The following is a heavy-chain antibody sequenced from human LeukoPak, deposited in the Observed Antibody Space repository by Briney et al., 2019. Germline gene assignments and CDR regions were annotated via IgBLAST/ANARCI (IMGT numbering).Heavy chain of an antibody. CDR3: ARERLGFRVDV. J-gene: IGHJ6*03. D-gene: IGHD3-10*01. Sequence: TSETLSLTCTVSGDSISNYYWTWIRQSAGKGLQWIGRINTSGNTNYNPYLKSRVTMSLDTSKNQLSLNLSSVTAADTAVYYCARERLGFRVDVWGKGTTVTVS. V-gene: IGHV4-4*07. CDR1: GDSISNYY. CDR2: INTSGNT.